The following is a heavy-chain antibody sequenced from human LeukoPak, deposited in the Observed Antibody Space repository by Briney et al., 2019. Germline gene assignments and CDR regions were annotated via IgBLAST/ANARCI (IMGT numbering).Heavy chain of an antibody. Sequence: GSSVKVSCKASGGTFSSYAISWVRQAPGQGLEWMGGIIPIFGTANYAQKFQGRVTITTDESTSTAYMELSSLRAEDTAVYYCARSDKRWLQSSPLDYWGQGTLVTVSS. CDR2: IIPIFGTA. CDR3: ARSDKRWLQSSPLDY. CDR1: GGTFSSYA. J-gene: IGHJ4*02. V-gene: IGHV1-69*05. D-gene: IGHD5-24*01.